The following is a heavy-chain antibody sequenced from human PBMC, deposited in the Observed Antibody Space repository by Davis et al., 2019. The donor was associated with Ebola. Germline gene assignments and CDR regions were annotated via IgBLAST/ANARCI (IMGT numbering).Heavy chain of an antibody. CDR3: ARADGDYIHFDY. CDR2: IYYSGST. CDR1: GGSISTHY. V-gene: IGHV4-59*11. D-gene: IGHD4-17*01. J-gene: IGHJ4*02. Sequence: ESLKISCTVSGGSISTHYWSWIRQPPGKGLEWIGYIYYSGSTTYNPSLRSRVTISVDTSKTQFSLKVSSVTAADTAVYYCARADGDYIHFDYWGQGILVTVSS.